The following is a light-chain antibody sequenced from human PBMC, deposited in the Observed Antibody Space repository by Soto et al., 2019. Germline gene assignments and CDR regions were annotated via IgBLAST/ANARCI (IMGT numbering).Light chain of an antibody. CDR3: HHYGRSPRT. Sequence: IVLTQSPGTLSLSPGERATLSCRASQIVDSNFLAWYQQKVGQPPRLLIYGASSRATGITDRFSGSGSSADFTLTISRLEPEDFAVYSYHHYGRSPRTFGQATKVDVK. J-gene: IGKJ1*01. V-gene: IGKV3-20*01. CDR1: QIVDSNF. CDR2: GAS.